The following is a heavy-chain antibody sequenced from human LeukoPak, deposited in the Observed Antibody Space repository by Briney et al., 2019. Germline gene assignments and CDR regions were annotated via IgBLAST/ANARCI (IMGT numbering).Heavy chain of an antibody. Sequence: PGRSLRLSCAASGFTFSSYPMHWVRQAPGKGLEWVAVITYDGSNKYYADSVKGRFTISRDNSKNTLYLQMNSLRAEDTAVYYCARDYYRDGYYFDYWGQGTLVTVSS. D-gene: IGHD1-26*01. CDR3: ARDYYRDGYYFDY. CDR1: GFTFSSYP. CDR2: ITYDGSNK. J-gene: IGHJ4*02. V-gene: IGHV3-30*04.